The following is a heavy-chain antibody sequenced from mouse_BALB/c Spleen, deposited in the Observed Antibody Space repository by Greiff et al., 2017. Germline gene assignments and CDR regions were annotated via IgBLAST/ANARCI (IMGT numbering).Heavy chain of an antibody. J-gene: IGHJ4*01. CDR1: GFAFSSYD. CDR3: ARGRSYYGNYEGMDY. V-gene: IGHV5-9-4*01. D-gene: IGHD2-1*01. Sequence: EVQLVESGGGLVKPGGSLKLSCAASGFAFSSYDMSWVRQTPEKRLEWVAYISSGGSYTYYPDTVTGRFTISRDNAKNTLYLEMSSLRSEDTAMYYCARGRSYYGNYEGMDYWGQGTSVTVSS. CDR2: ISSGGSYT.